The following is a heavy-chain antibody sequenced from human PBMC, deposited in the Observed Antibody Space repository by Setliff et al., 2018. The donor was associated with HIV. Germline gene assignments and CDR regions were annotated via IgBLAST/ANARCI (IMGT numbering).Heavy chain of an antibody. D-gene: IGHD1-26*01. V-gene: IGHV4-39*01. Sequence: SETLSLTCSVSGVSVNNDDDYWGWIRQPPGKGLEWIAIIHQSGTAHKRPSLKSRVTISIDTSENLFSLKLSGVTAADTAIYYCARQVGEGKWYLDSWGHGTLVTVS. CDR3: ARQVGEGKWYLDS. CDR2: IHQSGTA. J-gene: IGHJ4*01. CDR1: GVSVNNDDDY.